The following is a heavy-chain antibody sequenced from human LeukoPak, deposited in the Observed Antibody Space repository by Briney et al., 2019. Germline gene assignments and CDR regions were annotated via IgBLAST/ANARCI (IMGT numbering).Heavy chain of an antibody. CDR2: IHSSGST. CDR3: ARGIATITQDSFDV. CDR1: GGSISNYY. Sequence: PSETLSLTCTVSGGSISNYYWIWIRRSAGKGLEGIGRIHSSGSTNFNPSLRSRVTMSADTSKHQFSLWLTSVTAADTALYYCARGIATITQDSFDVWGLGTIVTVSS. J-gene: IGHJ3*01. D-gene: IGHD1-26*01. V-gene: IGHV4-4*07.